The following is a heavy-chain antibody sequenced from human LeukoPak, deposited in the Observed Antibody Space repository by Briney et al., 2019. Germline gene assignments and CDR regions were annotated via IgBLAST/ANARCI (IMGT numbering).Heavy chain of an antibody. Sequence: PSETLSLTCAVYGGSFSGYYWSWIRQPPGKGLEWIGEINHSGSTNYNPSLKSRVTISVDTSKNQFSLKLSSVTAADTAVYYCASIVVVPATSGYMDVWCKGTTVTVSS. D-gene: IGHD2-2*01. CDR2: INHSGST. V-gene: IGHV4-34*01. CDR3: ASIVVVPATSGYMDV. CDR1: GGSFSGYY. J-gene: IGHJ6*03.